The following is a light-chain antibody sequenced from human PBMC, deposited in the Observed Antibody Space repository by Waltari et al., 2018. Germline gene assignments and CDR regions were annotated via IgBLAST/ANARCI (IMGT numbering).Light chain of an antibody. J-gene: IGKJ1*01. CDR1: QSVSSN. CDR2: GAS. CDR3: EQYNTWPRT. V-gene: IGKV3-15*01. Sequence: DIVMTQSPDPLSVSPGERATLSGRASQSVSSNLAWYQRKHGQAPRPLIYGASTRATGTPARFSGSGSGTEFTLTSSSLQSEDFAVYYCEQYNTWPRTFGDGAKVEIK.